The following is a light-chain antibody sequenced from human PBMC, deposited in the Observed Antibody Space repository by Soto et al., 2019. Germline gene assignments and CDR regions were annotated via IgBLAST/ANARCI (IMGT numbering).Light chain of an antibody. CDR2: EGS. J-gene: IGLJ1*01. V-gene: IGLV2-14*02. CDR1: SSDVGSYNL. Sequence: QSVLTQPASVSGSPGQSITVSCTGTSSDVGSYNLVSWYQQYPGRAPKLIIYEGSKRPSGVSDRFSASKSGSTASLTISGLQTEDEADYYCISYTDRQSYLFGTGTKVTVL. CDR3: ISYTDRQSYL.